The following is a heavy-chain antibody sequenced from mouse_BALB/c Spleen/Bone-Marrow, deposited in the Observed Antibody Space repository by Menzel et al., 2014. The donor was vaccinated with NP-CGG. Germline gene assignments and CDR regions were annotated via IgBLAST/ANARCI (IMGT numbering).Heavy chain of an antibody. CDR1: GFAFSSYD. V-gene: IGHV5-12-1*01. Sequence: EVKVVESGGGLVKPGGSLKLSCAASGFAFSSYDMSWVRRTPEKRLEWVAYISSGGGSTYYPGTVKGRFTISRDNAKNTLYLQMSSLKSEDTAMYYCARHRYYFDYWGQGTTLTVSS. J-gene: IGHJ2*01. CDR2: ISSGGGST. CDR3: ARHRYYFDY.